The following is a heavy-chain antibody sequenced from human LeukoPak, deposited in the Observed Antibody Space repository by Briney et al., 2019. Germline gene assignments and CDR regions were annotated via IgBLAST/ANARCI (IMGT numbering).Heavy chain of an antibody. D-gene: IGHD1-26*01. Sequence: SVKVSCKASGGTFSSYAISWVRQAPGQGLEWMGRIIPIFGIANYAQKFQGRVTIIADKSTSTAYMELSSLRSEDTAVYYCAREGEVGATRSYWFDPWGQGTLVTVSS. CDR3: AREGEVGATRSYWFDP. V-gene: IGHV1-69*04. J-gene: IGHJ5*02. CDR1: GGTFSSYA. CDR2: IIPIFGIA.